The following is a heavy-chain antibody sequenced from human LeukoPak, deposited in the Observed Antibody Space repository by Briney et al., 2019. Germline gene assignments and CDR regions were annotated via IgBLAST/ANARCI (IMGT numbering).Heavy chain of an antibody. CDR1: GFTVSSNY. Sequence: GGSLRLSCAASGFTVSSNYMSWVRQAPGKGLEWVSVIYSGGSTYYVDSVKGRFTISRDNSKNTLYLQMNSLRAEDTAVYYCARDVVGYCSGGSCPEVYWGQGTLVTVSS. V-gene: IGHV3-66*01. J-gene: IGHJ4*02. CDR2: IYSGGST. D-gene: IGHD2-15*01. CDR3: ARDVVGYCSGGSCPEVY.